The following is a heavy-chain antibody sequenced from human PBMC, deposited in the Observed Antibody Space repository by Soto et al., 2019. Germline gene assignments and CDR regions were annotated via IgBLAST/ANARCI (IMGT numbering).Heavy chain of an antibody. CDR3: ATDSNYDVSNSY. J-gene: IGHJ4*02. Sequence: SVKVSCKASGGTLNNYAINWVRQAPGQGLEWMGGILPVSAPPDYAQKFQGRVSITADHSTSTVYMELSRLKSDDTAVYFCATDSNYDVSNSYWGQGTLVTV. D-gene: IGHD3-3*01. V-gene: IGHV1-69*13. CDR2: ILPVSAPP. CDR1: GGTLNNYA.